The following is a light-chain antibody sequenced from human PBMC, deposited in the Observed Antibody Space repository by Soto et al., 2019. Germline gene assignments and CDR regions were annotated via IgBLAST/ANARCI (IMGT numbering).Light chain of an antibody. Sequence: DIQMTQSPSTLSASVGDRVTITCRASQSISSWLAWHQQKPGKAPRLLIYKASNLESGVPSRFSGRGSGTEFTLTITSLQPDDSATYYCQQYNDHWTFGQGTKVEIK. CDR2: KAS. J-gene: IGKJ1*01. V-gene: IGKV1-5*03. CDR1: QSISSW. CDR3: QQYNDHWT.